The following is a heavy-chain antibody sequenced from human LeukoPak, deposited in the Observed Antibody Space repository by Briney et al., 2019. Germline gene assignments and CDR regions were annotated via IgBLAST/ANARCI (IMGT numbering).Heavy chain of an antibody. V-gene: IGHV1-69*06. CDR3: ARSVVAAAGLDP. D-gene: IGHD6-13*01. CDR2: IIPIFGTA. CDR1: GYTFTSYG. J-gene: IGHJ5*02. Sequence: ASVKVSCKASGYTFTSYGISWVRQAPGQGLEWMGGIIPIFGTANYAQKFQGRVTITADKSTSTAYMELSSLRSEDTAVYYCARSVVAAAGLDPWGQGTLVTVSS.